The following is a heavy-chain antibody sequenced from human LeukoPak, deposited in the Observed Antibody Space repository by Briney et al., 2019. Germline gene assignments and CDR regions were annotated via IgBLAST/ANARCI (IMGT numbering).Heavy chain of an antibody. D-gene: IGHD3-22*01. CDR3: SVMHRYYDGSGYWVQ. J-gene: IGHJ4*02. V-gene: IGHV3-23*01. CDR2: IITNGGST. CDR1: GFTFSSYA. Sequence: GGSLRLSCEASGFTFSSYAMSWVRQAPGKGLEWVSGIITNGGSTSYADPVKGRLTNSRDNPRNMLYMEMNSLRAEDTAVYYCSVMHRYYDGSGYWVQWGQGTLVTGSS.